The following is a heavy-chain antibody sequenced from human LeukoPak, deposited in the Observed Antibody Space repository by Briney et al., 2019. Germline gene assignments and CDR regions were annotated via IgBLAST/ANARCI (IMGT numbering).Heavy chain of an antibody. CDR1: GYSISSGYY. D-gene: IGHD6-19*01. V-gene: IGHV4-38-2*02. CDR3: ARISSGWYNMSY. J-gene: IGHJ4*02. CDR2: IYHSGST. Sequence: SETLSLTCTVSGYSISSGYYWGWIRQPPGKGLEWIGSIYHSGSTYYNPSLKSRVTISVDTSKNQFSLKLSSVTAADTAVYYCARISSGWYNMSYWGQGTLVTVSS.